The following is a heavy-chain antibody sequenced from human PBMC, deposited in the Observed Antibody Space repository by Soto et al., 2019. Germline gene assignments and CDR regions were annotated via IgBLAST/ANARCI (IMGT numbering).Heavy chain of an antibody. D-gene: IGHD1-26*01. CDR2: IYYSGST. J-gene: IGHJ5*02. CDR1: CGSISSSNYY. CDR3: ATQEVGGSYVYTFDP. Sequence: SETLSLTCTVSCGSISSSNYYWGWIRQPPGKGLEWIGSIYYSGSTYYNPSLKSRVTISVDTSKNQFSLKLSSVTAADTAVYYCATQEVGGSYVYTFDPWGQGTLVTVS. V-gene: IGHV4-39*01.